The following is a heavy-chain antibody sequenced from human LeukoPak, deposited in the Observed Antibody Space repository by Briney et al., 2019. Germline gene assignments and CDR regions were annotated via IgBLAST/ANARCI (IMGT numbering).Heavy chain of an antibody. CDR2: IYYSGST. V-gene: IGHV4-31*03. J-gene: IGHJ3*02. Sequence: SETLSLTCTVSGGSISSGGYYWSWIRQHPGKGLEWIGYIYYSGSTYYNPSLKSRVTISVDTSKNQFSLKLSSVTAADTAVYYCARDGHSGSYTPTDAFDIWGQGTMVTVSS. CDR3: ARDGHSGSYTPTDAFDI. CDR1: GGSISSGGYY. D-gene: IGHD1-26*01.